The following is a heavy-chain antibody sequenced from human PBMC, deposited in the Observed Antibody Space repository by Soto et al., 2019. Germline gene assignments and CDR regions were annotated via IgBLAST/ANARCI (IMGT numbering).Heavy chain of an antibody. CDR2: IYYSGST. D-gene: IGHD1-26*01. V-gene: IGHV4-59*12. CDR3: ARVVISGSYLDY. Sequence: LSLTCTVSGGSISSYYWSWIRQPPGKGLEWIGYIYYSGSTNYNPSLKSRVTISVDTSKNQFSLKLNSMTAADTAVYYCARVVISGSYLDYWGQG. CDR1: GGSISSYY. J-gene: IGHJ4*02.